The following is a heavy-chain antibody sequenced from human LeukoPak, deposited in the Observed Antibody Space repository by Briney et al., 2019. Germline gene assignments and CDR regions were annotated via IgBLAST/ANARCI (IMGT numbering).Heavy chain of an antibody. CDR1: GGSISSSSYY. J-gene: IGHJ4*02. D-gene: IGHD2-2*01. CDR3: ARQYVGIVVVPAAMVDY. Sequence: SETLSLTCTVSGGSISSSSYYWGWIRQPPGKGLEWIGSIYYSGSTSYNPSLKSRVTISVDTSKNQFSLKLSSVTAADTAVYYCARQYVGIVVVPAAMVDYWGQGTLVTVSS. V-gene: IGHV4-39*01. CDR2: IYYSGST.